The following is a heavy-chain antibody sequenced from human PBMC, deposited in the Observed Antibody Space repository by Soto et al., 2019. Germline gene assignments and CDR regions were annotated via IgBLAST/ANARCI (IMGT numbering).Heavy chain of an antibody. CDR3: ARDSYFDILTGYFWSPDAFDI. Sequence: SETLSLTCTVSGGSISSYYWSWIRQPPGKGLEWIGYIYYSGSTNYNPSLKSRVTISVDTSKNQFSLKLSSVTAADTAVYYCARDSYFDILTGYFWSPDAFDIWGQGTMVTVSS. J-gene: IGHJ3*02. CDR1: GGSISSYY. D-gene: IGHD3-9*01. CDR2: IYYSGST. V-gene: IGHV4-59*12.